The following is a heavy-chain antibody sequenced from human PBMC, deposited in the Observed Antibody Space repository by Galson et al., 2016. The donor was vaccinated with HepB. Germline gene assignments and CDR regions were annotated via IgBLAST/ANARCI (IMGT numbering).Heavy chain of an antibody. Sequence: MGWINPNTGDTNYGQKFQGWVTMTRDTSINTAYMELSRLKSDDTAVYYCAREGGYSSSSGYFYYGLDVWGQGTTVTVSS. V-gene: IGHV1-2*04. CDR3: AREGGYSSSSGYFYYGLDV. CDR2: INPNTGDT. D-gene: IGHD6-13*01. J-gene: IGHJ6*02.